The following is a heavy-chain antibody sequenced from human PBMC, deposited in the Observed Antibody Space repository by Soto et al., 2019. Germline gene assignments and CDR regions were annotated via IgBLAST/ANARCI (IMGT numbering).Heavy chain of an antibody. CDR2: ISSSSSYI. CDR3: ARDITVTLDY. D-gene: IGHD4-4*01. V-gene: IGHV3-21*01. J-gene: IGHJ4*02. Sequence: GGSLRLSCAASGFTFSSYSMNWVRQAPGKGPEWVSSISSSSSYIYYADSVKGRFTIPRDNAKNSLYLQMNSLRAEDTAVYYCARDITVTLDYWGQGTLVTVSS. CDR1: GFTFSSYS.